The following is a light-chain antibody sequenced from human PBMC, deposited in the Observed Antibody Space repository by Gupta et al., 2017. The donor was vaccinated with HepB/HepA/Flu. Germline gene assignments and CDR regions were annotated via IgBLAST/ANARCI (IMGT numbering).Light chain of an antibody. CDR1: QDISNY. CDR2: DAS. CDR3: QQYDNLPPQLT. Sequence: DIQMTQSPSSLSASVGDRVTITCQASQDISNYLNWYQQKPGKAPKLLIYDASNLETGVPSSFSGSGSGTDFTFTISSLQPEDIATYYCQQYDNLPPQLTFGGGTKVEIK. J-gene: IGKJ4*01. V-gene: IGKV1-33*01.